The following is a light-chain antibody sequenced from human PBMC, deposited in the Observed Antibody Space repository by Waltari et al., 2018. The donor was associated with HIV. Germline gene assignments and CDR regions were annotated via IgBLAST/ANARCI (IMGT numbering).Light chain of an antibody. V-gene: IGKV3-15*01. CDR1: QSIGTA. Sequence: EVVMTQSPVTLSVSPGERVTLSCRASQSIGTALAWYQQKPGQAPRLLIYGASTRATGIPASFRGSGSGTDFTLTISSLQSEDFAVYYCQQYNSWPLTFGGGTRVELK. CDR2: GAS. J-gene: IGKJ4*01. CDR3: QQYNSWPLT.